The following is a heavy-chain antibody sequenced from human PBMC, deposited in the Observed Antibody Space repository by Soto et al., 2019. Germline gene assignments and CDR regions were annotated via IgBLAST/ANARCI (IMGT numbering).Heavy chain of an antibody. V-gene: IGHV3-21*01. D-gene: IGHD3-3*01. Sequence: PGGSLRLSCAASGFTFSSYSMYWVRQAPGKGLEWVSSISSSSSYIYYADSVKGRFTISRDNAKNSLYLQMNSLRAEGTAVYYCARVEERITIFGVAKKNWFDPWGQGTLVTVSS. J-gene: IGHJ5*02. CDR2: ISSSSSYI. CDR1: GFTFSSYS. CDR3: ARVEERITIFGVAKKNWFDP.